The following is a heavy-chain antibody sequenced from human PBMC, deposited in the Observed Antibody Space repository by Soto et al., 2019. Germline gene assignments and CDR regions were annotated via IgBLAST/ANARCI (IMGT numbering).Heavy chain of an antibody. J-gene: IGHJ3*02. CDR1: GFTFSNYW. D-gene: IGHD6-13*01. CDR3: ARHGGQQLANAFDI. Sequence: PGGSLRLSCAASGFTFSNYWMSWVRQAPGKGLEWVANVKQDGSEEYYVDSVKGRFTISRDNAKNSLYVQMNSLRAEDTAVYYCARHGGQQLANAFDIWGLGTMVTVSS. CDR2: VKQDGSEE. V-gene: IGHV3-7*01.